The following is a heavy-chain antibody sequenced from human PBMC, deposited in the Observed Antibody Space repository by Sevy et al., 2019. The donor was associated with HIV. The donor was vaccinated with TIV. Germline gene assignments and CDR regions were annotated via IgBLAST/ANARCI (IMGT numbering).Heavy chain of an antibody. V-gene: IGHV4-61*01. D-gene: IGHD6-6*01. CDR1: GASVSSGSFF. J-gene: IGHJ4*02. Sequence: SETLSLTCPVSGASVSSGSFFWTWIRQAPGKGLEWIGYIYYSGSTNYNPSLKSRVTFSVDTSKNQFSLKLRSVTAADTAVYYCARDQAESSSTGGLDSWGPGALVTVSS. CDR2: IYYSGST. CDR3: ARDQAESSSTGGLDS.